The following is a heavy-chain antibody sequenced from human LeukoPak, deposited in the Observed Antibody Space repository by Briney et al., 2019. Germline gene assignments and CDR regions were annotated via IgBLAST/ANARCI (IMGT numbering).Heavy chain of an antibody. V-gene: IGHV5-51*01. Sequence: GESLKFSRKACEYSFTSYWIGWVRQMPGKGLEMMGIIYPGDSNTRYSPSFQGQVTISADKSISTAYLQWSSLKASDTAMYYCARHRGYCSSTSCHDAYFDYWGQGTLVTVSS. CDR3: ARHRGYCSSTSCHDAYFDY. D-gene: IGHD2-2*01. CDR2: IYPGDSNT. CDR1: EYSFTSYW. J-gene: IGHJ4*02.